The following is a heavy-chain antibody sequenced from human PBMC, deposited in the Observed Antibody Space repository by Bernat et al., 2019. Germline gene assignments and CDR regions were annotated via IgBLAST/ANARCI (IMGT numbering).Heavy chain of an antibody. J-gene: IGHJ6*02. CDR1: GFTFSSYA. CDR2: ISGSGGST. D-gene: IGHD2-2*01. Sequence: EVQLLESGGGLVQPGGSLRLSSAASGFTFSSYAMSWVRQAPGKGLEWVSAISGSGGSTYYADSVKGRFTISRDNSKNTLYLQMNSLRAEDTAVYYCAYRGYCSSTSCPYYYYGMDVWGQGTTVTVSS. V-gene: IGHV3-23*01. CDR3: AYRGYCSSTSCPYYYYGMDV.